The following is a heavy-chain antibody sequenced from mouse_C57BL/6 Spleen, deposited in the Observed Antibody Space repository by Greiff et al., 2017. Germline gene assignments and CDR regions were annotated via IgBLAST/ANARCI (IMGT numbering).Heavy chain of an antibody. V-gene: IGHV1-82*01. Sequence: QVQLKQSGPELVKPGASVKISCKASGYAFSSSWMNWVKQRPGKGLEWIGRIYPGDGDTNYNGKFKGKATLTADKSSSTAYMQLSSLTSEDSAVYFCANYYGRSPPWFAYWGQGTLVTVSA. CDR3: ANYYGRSPPWFAY. CDR1: GYAFSSSW. CDR2: IYPGDGDT. D-gene: IGHD1-1*01. J-gene: IGHJ3*01.